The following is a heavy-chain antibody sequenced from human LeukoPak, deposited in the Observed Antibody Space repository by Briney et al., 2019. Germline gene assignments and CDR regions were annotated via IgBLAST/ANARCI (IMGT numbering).Heavy chain of an antibody. CDR3: ASRGGSQPFDY. CDR2: INPNNGGT. D-gene: IGHD2-15*01. CDR1: GYTFTGFN. J-gene: IGHJ4*02. V-gene: IGHV1-2*02. Sequence: ASVKVSCKASGYTFTGFNMHWVRQAPGQGLEWMGWINPNNGGTNYAQKFQGRVTMTRDTSISTAYMELSRLSSDDTAVYYCASRGGSQPFDYWGQGALVTVSS.